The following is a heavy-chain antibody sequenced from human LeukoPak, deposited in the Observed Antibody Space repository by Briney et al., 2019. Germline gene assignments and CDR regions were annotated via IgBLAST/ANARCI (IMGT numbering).Heavy chain of an antibody. D-gene: IGHD3-22*01. J-gene: IGHJ4*02. V-gene: IGHV4-34*01. CDR3: ARAHYDSSGYYFY. CDR1: GGSFSGYY. CDR2: INHSGST. Sequence: SETLSLTCAVYGGSFSGYYWSWIRQPPGKGLEWIGEINHSGSTNYNPSLKSRVTISVDTSKNQFSLKLSSVTAADTAVYYCARAHYDSSGYYFYWGQGTLVTVSS.